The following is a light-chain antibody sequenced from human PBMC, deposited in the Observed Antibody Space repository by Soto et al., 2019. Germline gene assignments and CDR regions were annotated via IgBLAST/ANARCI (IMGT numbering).Light chain of an antibody. J-gene: IGKJ1*01. CDR1: QSVSSN. V-gene: IGKV3-15*01. CDR3: KQYNNWWT. CDR2: GAS. Sequence: EIVMTQSPATLSVSPVERSTLSCRASQSVSSNLAWYQQKPGQAPRLLIYGASTRATGIPARFSGSGSGTEFTLTISSLQSEDFAVYYCKQYNNWWTCGQGTKGAIK.